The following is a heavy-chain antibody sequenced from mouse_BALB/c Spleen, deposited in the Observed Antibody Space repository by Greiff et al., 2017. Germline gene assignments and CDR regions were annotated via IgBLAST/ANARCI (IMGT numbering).Heavy chain of an antibody. CDR2: IRNKANGYTT. D-gene: IGHD2-2*01. V-gene: IGHV7-3*02. CDR1: GFTFTDYY. CDR3: AREVDYGYDLFAY. Sequence: EVKLVESGGGLVQPGGSLRLSCATSGFTFTDYYMSWVRQPPGKALEWLGFIRNKANGYTTEYSASVKGRFTISRDNSQSILYLQMNTLRAEDSATYYCAREVDYGYDLFAYWGQGTLVTVSA. J-gene: IGHJ3*01.